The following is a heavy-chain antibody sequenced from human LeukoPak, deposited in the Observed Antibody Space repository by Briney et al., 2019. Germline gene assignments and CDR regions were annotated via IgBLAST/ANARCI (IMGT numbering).Heavy chain of an antibody. Sequence: GGSLRLSCAASGFTFSDYGMHWVRQAPGKGLEWVAFIRYDGNNEDYADSMKGRFTISRDNSKNTLYLQMNNLRVEDTAVYYCAKELHYTVTLIDDYWGQGTLVTVSS. J-gene: IGHJ4*02. CDR1: GFTFSDYG. V-gene: IGHV3-30*02. CDR2: IRYDGNNE. CDR3: AKELHYTVTLIDDY. D-gene: IGHD4-11*01.